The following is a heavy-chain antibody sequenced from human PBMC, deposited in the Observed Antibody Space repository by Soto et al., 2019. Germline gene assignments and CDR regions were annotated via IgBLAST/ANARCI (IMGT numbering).Heavy chain of an antibody. Sequence: QVQLVESGGGVVQPGRSLRLSCAASGFTFSSYAMPWVRQAPGKGLEWVAVISYDGSNKYYADSVKGRFTISRDNSKNTVFLQMNSLSAEDTALYYCAGYYYRFNSGYGFSMDVWGQGTTVTVSS. V-gene: IGHV3-30*14. CDR1: GFTFSSYA. CDR3: AGYYYRFNSGYGFSMDV. CDR2: ISYDGSNK. J-gene: IGHJ6*02. D-gene: IGHD5-12*01.